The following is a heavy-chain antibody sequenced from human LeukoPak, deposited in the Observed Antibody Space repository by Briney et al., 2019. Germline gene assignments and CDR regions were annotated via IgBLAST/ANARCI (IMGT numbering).Heavy chain of an antibody. V-gene: IGHV4-39*07. Sequence: SETLSLTCTVSGGSISSSSYYWGWIRQPPGKGLEWIGSIYYSGSTYYNPSLKSRVTISVDTSKNQFSLKLSSVTAADTAVYYCARKGRSPQYYFDYWGQGTLVTVSS. J-gene: IGHJ4*02. CDR1: GGSISSSSYY. CDR3: ARKGRSPQYYFDY. CDR2: IYYSGST.